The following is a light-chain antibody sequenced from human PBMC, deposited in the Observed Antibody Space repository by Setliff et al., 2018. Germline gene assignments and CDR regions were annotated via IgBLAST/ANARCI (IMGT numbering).Light chain of an antibody. CDR3: SSYAGSNNYV. CDR2: GVS. J-gene: IGLJ1*01. V-gene: IGLV2-8*01. CDR1: SSDVGDYKY. Sequence: QSALTQPASVSGSPGQSITISCTGTSSDVGDYKYVSWYQQHPGKAPKLMIYGVSKWPSGVPDRFSGSKSGNTASLTVSGLQAEDEADYYCSSYAGSNNYVFGTGTKV.